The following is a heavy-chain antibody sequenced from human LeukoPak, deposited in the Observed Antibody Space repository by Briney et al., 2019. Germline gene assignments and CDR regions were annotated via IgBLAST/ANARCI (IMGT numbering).Heavy chain of an antibody. CDR2: ISSSSSYT. CDR3: ARGVDGYTSFDY. D-gene: IGHD5-24*01. V-gene: IGHV3-11*05. J-gene: IGHJ4*02. Sequence: PGGSVTLSCSASGFNFNEYYMSWLRQAPGKGREWVSYISSSSSYTNYADSVKGRFTISRDNAKNSLYLQMNSLRAEDTAVYYCARGVDGYTSFDYWGQGTLVTVSS. CDR1: GFNFNEYY.